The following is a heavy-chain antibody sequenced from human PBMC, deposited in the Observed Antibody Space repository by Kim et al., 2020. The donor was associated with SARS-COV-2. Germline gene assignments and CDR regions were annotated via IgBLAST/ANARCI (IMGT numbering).Heavy chain of an antibody. D-gene: IGHD3-10*01. Sequence: SETLSLTCAVYGGSFSGYYWSWIRQPPGKGLEWIGEINHSGSTNYNPSLKSRVTISVDTSKNQFSLKLSSVTAADTAVYYCARDKGISPLRPPTGYYFDYWGQGTLVTVSS. V-gene: IGHV4-34*01. CDR2: INHSGST. J-gene: IGHJ4*02. CDR3: ARDKGISPLRPPTGYYFDY. CDR1: GGSFSGYY.